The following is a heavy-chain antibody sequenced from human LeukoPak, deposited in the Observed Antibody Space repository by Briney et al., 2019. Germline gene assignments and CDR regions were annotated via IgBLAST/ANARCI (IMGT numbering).Heavy chain of an antibody. V-gene: IGHV3-30-3*01. D-gene: IGHD3-22*01. CDR2: ISNDGNHK. Sequence: GGSLRLSCAASGFTISSNYMSWVRQAPGKGLEWVAVISNDGNHKYYADSVKGRFTISRDNSKNTLYLQMNSLRTEDTAVYYCARDPWFNYYDHSAFDYWGQGTLVTVSS. J-gene: IGHJ4*02. CDR1: GFTISSNY. CDR3: ARDPWFNYYDHSAFDY.